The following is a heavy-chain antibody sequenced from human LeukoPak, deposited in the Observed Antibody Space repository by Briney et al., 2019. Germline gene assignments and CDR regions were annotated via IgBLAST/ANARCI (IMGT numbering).Heavy chain of an antibody. J-gene: IGHJ4*02. V-gene: IGHV1-46*01. CDR3: ARVLPPNSFDY. CDR2: INPSGGST. D-gene: IGHD3-10*01. CDR1: GYTFTSYY. Sequence: GASVKVSCKASGYTFTSYYMHWVRQAPGQGLEWMGIINPSGGSTSYAQKLQGRVTMTTDTSTSTAYMELRSLRSDDTAVYYCARVLPPNSFDYWGQGTLVTVSS.